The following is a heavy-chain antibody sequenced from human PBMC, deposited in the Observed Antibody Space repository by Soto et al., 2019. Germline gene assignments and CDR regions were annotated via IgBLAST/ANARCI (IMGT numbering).Heavy chain of an antibody. CDR1: GDTFTDYY. CDR3: ARGGHVVVVTAALDY. J-gene: IGHJ4*02. D-gene: IGHD2-21*02. CDR2: VNPSGGHT. Sequence: QVQLVQSGAEVKKPGASVKVSCKASGDTFTDYYIHWVRQAPGQGLEWMGTVNPSGGHTTYAQHFLGRMNMTRDTSTSTLYMELTSLTSDDTAVYYCARGGHVVVVTAALDYWGQGTLVTVSS. V-gene: IGHV1-46*01.